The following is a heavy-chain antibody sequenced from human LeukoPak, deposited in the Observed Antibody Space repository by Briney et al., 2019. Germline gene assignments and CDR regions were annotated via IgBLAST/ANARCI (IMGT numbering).Heavy chain of an antibody. J-gene: IGHJ6*03. V-gene: IGHV1-69*05. D-gene: IGHD3-3*01. CDR1: GGTFSSYA. CDR2: IIPIFGTA. Sequence: SVKVSCKASGGTFSSYAISWVRQAPGQGLEWMGRIIPIFGTADYAQKFQGRVTITTDESTSTAYMELSSLRSEDTAVYYCARDRRGTIFGVVTERPYYYYYYYMDVWGKGTTVTVSS. CDR3: ARDRRGTIFGVVTERPYYYYYYYMDV.